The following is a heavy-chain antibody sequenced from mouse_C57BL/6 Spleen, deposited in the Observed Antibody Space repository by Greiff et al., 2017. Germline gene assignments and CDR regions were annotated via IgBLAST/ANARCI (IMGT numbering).Heavy chain of an antibody. CDR2: IYPGDGDT. J-gene: IGHJ2*01. D-gene: IGHD4-1*01. Sequence: VKLQQSGAELVKPGASVKISCKASGYAFSSYWMNWVKQRPGKGLEWIGQIYPGDGDTNYNGKFKGKATLTADKSSSTAYMQLSSLTSEDSAVYFCAREEANWDDFDYWGQGTTLTVSS. V-gene: IGHV1-80*01. CDR1: GYAFSSYW. CDR3: AREEANWDDFDY.